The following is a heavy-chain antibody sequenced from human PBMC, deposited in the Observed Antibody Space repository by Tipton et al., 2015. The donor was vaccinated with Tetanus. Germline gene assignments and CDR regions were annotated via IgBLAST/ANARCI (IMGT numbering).Heavy chain of an antibody. J-gene: IGHJ4*02. V-gene: IGHV4-61*08. D-gene: IGHD3-16*01. CDR1: GASVSSGGYY. Sequence: TLSLTCTVSGASVSSGGYYWSWIRQPPGKGLEWIGYIHYSGTTNYNPSVKSRVTISVDTSKSQFSLNLSSVTAADAVVYYCARKNWSYGNSFDYWGQGIQVTVSS. CDR2: IHYSGTT. CDR3: ARKNWSYGNSFDY.